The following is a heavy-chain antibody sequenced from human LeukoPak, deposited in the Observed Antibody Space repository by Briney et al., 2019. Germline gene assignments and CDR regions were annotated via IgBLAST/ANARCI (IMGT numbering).Heavy chain of an antibody. Sequence: PGGSLRLSCAASGFTFDDYAMHWVRQAPGKGLEWVPGISWNSGSIGYADSVKGRFTISRDNAKNSLYLQMNSLRAEDTALYYCAKDNSGSSSFDYWGQGTLVTVSS. J-gene: IGHJ4*02. V-gene: IGHV3-9*01. D-gene: IGHD1-26*01. CDR2: ISWNSGSI. CDR3: AKDNSGSSSFDY. CDR1: GFTFDDYA.